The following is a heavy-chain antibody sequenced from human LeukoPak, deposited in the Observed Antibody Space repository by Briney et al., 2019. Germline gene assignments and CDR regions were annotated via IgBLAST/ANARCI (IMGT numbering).Heavy chain of an antibody. CDR3: ARAPSDRPGVYYFDY. J-gene: IGHJ4*02. CDR2: MHYSGST. CDR1: GGSINTGDYY. Sequence: PSETLSLTCTVSGGSINTGDYYWSWIRQSPGKGLEWIGYMHYSGSTYYNPSLKRRVTISVDTSKNQFSLKLSSVTAADTAVYYCARAPSDRPGVYYFDYWGQGTLVTVSS. V-gene: IGHV4-30-4*01. D-gene: IGHD3-3*01.